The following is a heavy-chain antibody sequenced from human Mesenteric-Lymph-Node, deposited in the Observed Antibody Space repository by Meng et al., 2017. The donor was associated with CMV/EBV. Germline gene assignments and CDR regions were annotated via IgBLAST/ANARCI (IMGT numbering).Heavy chain of an antibody. Sequence: CKASGYTFTSYGIAWVRQAPGQGLEWMGWISAYNGDTSYAQDFQSRVTMTTDTPTTTVYMELRSLRSDDTAVYYCARDPYSRVGIDYWGQGTLVTVSS. CDR3: ARDPYSRVGIDY. J-gene: IGHJ4*02. D-gene: IGHD2-21*01. CDR1: GYTFTSYG. CDR2: ISAYNGDT. V-gene: IGHV1-18*01.